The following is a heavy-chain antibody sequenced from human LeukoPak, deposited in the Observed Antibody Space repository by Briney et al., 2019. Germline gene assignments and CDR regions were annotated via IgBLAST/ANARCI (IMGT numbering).Heavy chain of an antibody. D-gene: IGHD2-15*01. V-gene: IGHV1-46*01. CDR2: INPSGGST. CDR3: ARDGMVVAATSPHRIYYYYMDV. Sequence: ASVKVSCKASGYTFTSYYMHWVRQAPGQGLEWMGIINPSGGSTSYAQKFQGRVTMTRDMSTSTVYMELSSLRSEDTAVYYCARDGMVVAATSPHRIYYYYMDVWGKGTTVTISS. CDR1: GYTFTSYY. J-gene: IGHJ6*03.